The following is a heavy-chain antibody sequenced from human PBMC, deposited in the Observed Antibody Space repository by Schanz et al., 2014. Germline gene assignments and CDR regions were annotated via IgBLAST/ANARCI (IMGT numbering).Heavy chain of an antibody. D-gene: IGHD4-17*01. CDR3: ARGIVGYGANNDVDY. V-gene: IGHV1-18*01. J-gene: IGHJ4*02. CDR1: GYIFINSG. Sequence: QIQLGQSGPEVKKPGATVKASCKASGYIFINSGISWVRQAPGQGLEWMGWISVYNHNKEYDQKFQVRVTMTTDTSTSTAYMALTDLRSDDTAVYYCARGIVGYGANNDVDYWGQGTLVTVSS. CDR2: ISVYNHNK.